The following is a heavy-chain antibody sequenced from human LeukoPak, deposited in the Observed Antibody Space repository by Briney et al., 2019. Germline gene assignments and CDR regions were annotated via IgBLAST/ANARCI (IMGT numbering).Heavy chain of an antibody. J-gene: IGHJ4*02. Sequence: ASVKVSCKASGYAFTSYGISWVRQAPGQGLEWMGWISAYNGNTNYAQKLQGRVTMTTDTSTSTAYVELRSLRSDDTAVYYCARALSAAGSSVDYWGQGTLVTVSS. CDR2: ISAYNGNT. D-gene: IGHD6-13*01. V-gene: IGHV1-18*01. CDR1: GYAFTSYG. CDR3: ARALSAAGSSVDY.